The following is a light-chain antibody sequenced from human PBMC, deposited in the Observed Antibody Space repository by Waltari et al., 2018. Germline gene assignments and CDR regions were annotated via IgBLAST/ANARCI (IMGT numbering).Light chain of an antibody. J-gene: IGLJ3*02. Sequence: QSVLTQPPSVSGTPGQRVTISCSGSNSNIGGNFVNWYQQLPGKAPKLPIYNDNQGPSGVPDRFSASKSGTSAALAITGLQSEDEADYYCAVWDDSLGGVFGGGTKLTVL. V-gene: IGLV1-44*01. CDR3: AVWDDSLGGV. CDR2: NDN. CDR1: NSNIGGNF.